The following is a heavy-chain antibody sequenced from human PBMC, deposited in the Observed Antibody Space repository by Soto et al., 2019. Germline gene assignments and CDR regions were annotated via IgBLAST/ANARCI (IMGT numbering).Heavy chain of an antibody. J-gene: IGHJ4*02. D-gene: IGHD5-18*01. V-gene: IGHV4-59*01. CDR3: ARDRGYSYGGFDY. Sequence: PSETLSLTCIVFGGSMRGYYWSWIRQPPGEGLEGIGYFYYSGSTNYNPSLKSRVTISVDTSKNQFSLKLSSVTAADTAVYYCARDRGYSYGGFDYWGQGTLVTVS. CDR1: GGSMRGYY. CDR2: FYYSGST.